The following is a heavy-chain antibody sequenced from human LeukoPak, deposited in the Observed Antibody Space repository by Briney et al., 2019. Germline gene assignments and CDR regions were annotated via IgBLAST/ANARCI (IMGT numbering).Heavy chain of an antibody. CDR2: IYTSGST. D-gene: IGHD3-9*01. Sequence: PSETLSLTCTVSGGSISSYYWSWIRQPAGKGLEWIGRIYTSGSTNYSPSLKSRVTMSVDTSNNQFSLKLSSVTAADTAVYYCARDQRSTTYYDILTNNWFDPWGQGTLVTVSS. V-gene: IGHV4-4*07. CDR3: ARDQRSTTYYDILTNNWFDP. CDR1: GGSISSYY. J-gene: IGHJ5*02.